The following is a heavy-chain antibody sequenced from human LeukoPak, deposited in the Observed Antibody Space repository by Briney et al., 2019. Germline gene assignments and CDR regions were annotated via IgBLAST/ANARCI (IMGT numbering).Heavy chain of an antibody. CDR3: ARGYSRSWYQAVVYIWHDP. D-gene: IGHD6-13*01. CDR1: GGSISSYY. V-gene: IGHV4-59*01. Sequence: SETLSLTCTVSGGSISSYYWTWIRQPPGKGLEWIGYISYSGSTNYNPSLKSRVTISVDTSKNQFSLNLTSVTAAGTAVYYCARGYSRSWYQAVVYIWHDPWGQGTLVTVSS. CDR2: ISYSGST. J-gene: IGHJ5*02.